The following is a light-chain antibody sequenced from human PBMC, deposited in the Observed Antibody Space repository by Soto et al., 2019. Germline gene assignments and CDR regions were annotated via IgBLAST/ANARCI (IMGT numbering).Light chain of an antibody. CDR3: QVWDGSTDHVV. Sequence: SYELTQPPSVSVAPGRTARITCGGNNIGSESVHWYQQKPGQAPVLVIYYDTDRPSGIPERFSGSNSGNTATLTISRVEAGDEADSYCQVWDGSTDHVVFGGGTQLTVL. CDR1: NIGSES. J-gene: IGLJ7*01. V-gene: IGLV3-21*04. CDR2: YDT.